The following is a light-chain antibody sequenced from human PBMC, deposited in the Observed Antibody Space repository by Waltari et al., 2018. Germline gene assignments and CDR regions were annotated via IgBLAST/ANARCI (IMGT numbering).Light chain of an antibody. CDR1: KMGDKY. CDR2: QDT. Sequence: SYELTQRPPVSVSTGRTASITSSGEKMGDKYASWYQQKPGQSPVLVIYQDTKRPSGIPERFSGSNSGNTATLTISGTQGMDEADYYCLAWDSSTAWVFGGGTKLTVL. J-gene: IGLJ3*02. V-gene: IGLV3-1*01. CDR3: LAWDSSTAWV.